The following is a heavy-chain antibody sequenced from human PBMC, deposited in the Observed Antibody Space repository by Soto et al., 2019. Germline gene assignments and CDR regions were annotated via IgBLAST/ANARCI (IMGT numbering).Heavy chain of an antibody. CDR2: IIPIFGTA. D-gene: IGHD2-2*01. CDR3: ARGVGPAANEEYDFDY. J-gene: IGHJ4*02. V-gene: IGHV1-69*01. CDR1: GDTFSSYA. Sequence: QVQLVQSGAEVKKPGSAVKVSCKASGDTFSSYAISWVRQSPGQGLEWMGGIIPIFGTAKYAQQFQGRVTITADESTSTAYMDLSSMRSEDTAVYYCARGVGPAANEEYDFDYWGQGPLVTVSS.